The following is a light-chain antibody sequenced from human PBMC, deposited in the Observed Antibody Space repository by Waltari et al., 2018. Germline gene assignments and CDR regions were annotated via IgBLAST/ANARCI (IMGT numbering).Light chain of an antibody. CDR2: GKN. V-gene: IGLV3-19*01. J-gene: IGLJ3*02. Sequence: SSELTQDPTVSVALGQTVRITCHGDSLRNYYTSWYQQKPGQAPLLVIHGKNTRPSGIPDRFSGSSSGNTASLTITGAQAEDEADYYCNSRDSSGNYLEVFGGGTKLTVL. CDR3: NSRDSSGNYLEV. CDR1: SLRNYY.